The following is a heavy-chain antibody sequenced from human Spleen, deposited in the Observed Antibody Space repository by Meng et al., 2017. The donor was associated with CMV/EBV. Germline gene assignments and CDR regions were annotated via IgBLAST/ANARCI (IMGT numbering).Heavy chain of an antibody. D-gene: IGHD2-2*02. CDR1: GFTFTSYA. CDR2: ISGSGGST. CDR3: AKDWWCSSTSCYTLFYHYGMDV. Sequence: GESLKISCAASGFTFTSYAMTWVRQAPGKGLEWVSPISGSGGSTYYADSVKGRFTISRDNSKNTLYLQMNSLRAADTAVYYCAKDWWCSSTSCYTLFYHYGMDVWGQGTTVTVSS. J-gene: IGHJ6*02. V-gene: IGHV3-23*01.